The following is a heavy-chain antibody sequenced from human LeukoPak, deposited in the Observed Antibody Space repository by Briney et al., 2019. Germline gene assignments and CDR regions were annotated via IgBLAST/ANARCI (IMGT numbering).Heavy chain of an antibody. D-gene: IGHD6-13*01. J-gene: IGHJ4*02. CDR3: AKPGQQLVPSSFDY. CDR1: GFTFSSYG. CDR2: ISYDGSNK. V-gene: IGHV3-30*18. Sequence: GGSLRLSCAASGFTFSSYGMHWVRQAPGKGLEWVAVISYDGSNKYYADSVKGRFTISRDNSKNTLYLQINSLRAEDTAVYYCAKPGQQLVPSSFDYWGQGTLVTVSS.